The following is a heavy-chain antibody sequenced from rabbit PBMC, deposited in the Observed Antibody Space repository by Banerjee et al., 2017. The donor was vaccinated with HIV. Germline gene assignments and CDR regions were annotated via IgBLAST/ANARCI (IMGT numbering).Heavy chain of an antibody. CDR1: GFDISNYG. J-gene: IGHJ4*01. CDR2: IDAGRGST. V-gene: IGHV1S47*01. D-gene: IGHD2-1*01. CDR3: VRVSGDDAWGL. Sequence: QEQLKESGGGLVQPGGSLKLSCKASGFDISNYGVSWFRQAPGKGLEWIGCIDAGRGSTDYASWVNGRFSISRSTSLNTVTLQMTSLTAADTATYFCVRVSGDDAWGLWGPGTLVTVS.